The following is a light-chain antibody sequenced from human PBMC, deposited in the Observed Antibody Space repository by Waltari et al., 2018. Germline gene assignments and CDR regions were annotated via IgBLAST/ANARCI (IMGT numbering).Light chain of an antibody. CDR3: SSQTLDGLVL. CDR1: GSAVGASDS. CDR2: DVT. V-gene: IGLV2-14*03. Sequence: QSALTQPASVSGSPGQSITISCSGVGSAVGASDSVSWHQHHPGKPPQVIIYDVTNRPSWVSDRFSASKSANTASLTISRLQPEDEADYFCSSQTLDGLVLFGGGTRLTVL. J-gene: IGLJ2*01.